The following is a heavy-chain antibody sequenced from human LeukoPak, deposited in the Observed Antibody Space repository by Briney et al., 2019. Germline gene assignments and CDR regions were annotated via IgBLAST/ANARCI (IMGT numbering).Heavy chain of an antibody. CDR3: ARGLVTMVRGVIIPRTFDY. V-gene: IGHV4-4*02. D-gene: IGHD3-10*01. CDR2: IYHSGST. CDR1: GGSISSSNW. J-gene: IGHJ4*02. Sequence: PSGTLSLTCAVSGGSISSSNWWSWVRQPPGKGLEWIGEIYHSGSTNYNPSLKSRVTISVDKSKNQFSLKLSSVTAADTAVYYCARGLVTMVRGVIIPRTFDYWGQGTLVTVSS.